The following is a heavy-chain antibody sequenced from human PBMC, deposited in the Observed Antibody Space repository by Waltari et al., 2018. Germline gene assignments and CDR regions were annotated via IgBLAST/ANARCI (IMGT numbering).Heavy chain of an antibody. CDR2: IYYSGTT. Sequence: QLELQESGPGLVKPSETLSLTCSVSGGSIRRSGYYWVWIRQPPGKGLEWIVSIYYSGTTSYTPSLNSRVTISVDTSKNQFSLKLTSVTAADTAMYFCARQSYYDESGHDWGQGTLVTVSS. J-gene: IGHJ4*02. CDR1: GGSIRRSGYY. CDR3: ARQSYYDESGHD. V-gene: IGHV4-39*01. D-gene: IGHD3-22*01.